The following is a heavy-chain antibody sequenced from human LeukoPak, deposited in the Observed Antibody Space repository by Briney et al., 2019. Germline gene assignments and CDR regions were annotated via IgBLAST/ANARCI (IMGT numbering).Heavy chain of an antibody. D-gene: IGHD4-17*01. CDR3: ARDSADYGDYWYFDL. J-gene: IGHJ2*01. Sequence: GGSLRLSCAASGFTFSGDNMNWVRQAPGKGLEWVSFISNSGNFIKYADSVKGRFTISRDNAKNSLYLQMNSLRAEDTAVYYCARDSADYGDYWYFDLWGRGTLVTVSS. CDR1: GFTFSGDN. V-gene: IGHV3-21*01. CDR2: ISNSGNFI.